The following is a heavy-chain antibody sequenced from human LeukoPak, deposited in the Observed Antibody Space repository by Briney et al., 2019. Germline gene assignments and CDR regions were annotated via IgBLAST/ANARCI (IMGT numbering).Heavy chain of an antibody. V-gene: IGHV7-4-1*02. J-gene: IGHJ4*03. CDR3: AGGGYYGGSGTYGFFDY. Sequence: GASVTVSCKGSGYKFISYAMNWVRQAPGQGPEWMGWINTDTGNPTYARGFTGQYVFSVDTSVTTAYLQINSLRTEDTAVYYCAGGGYYGGSGTYGFFDYWGQGSLVTVSS. D-gene: IGHD3-10*01. CDR2: INTDTGNP. CDR1: GYKFISYA.